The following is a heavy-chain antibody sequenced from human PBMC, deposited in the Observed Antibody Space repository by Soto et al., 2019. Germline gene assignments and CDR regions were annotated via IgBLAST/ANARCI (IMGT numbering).Heavy chain of an antibody. Sequence: QVQLVQSGDEVKKPGASVKVSCKASGYIFVKYGIAWVRQAPGQGLEWMGGISPYTGNTHSATKIQGRLTMTTDTSTSTAYMDLGSLTSDDTAVYYCVMVDNYVTPTPQDVWGQGTTVTVSS. CDR2: ISPYTGNT. D-gene: IGHD3-16*01. J-gene: IGHJ6*02. CDR1: GYIFVKYG. V-gene: IGHV1-18*01. CDR3: VMVDNYVTPTPQDV.